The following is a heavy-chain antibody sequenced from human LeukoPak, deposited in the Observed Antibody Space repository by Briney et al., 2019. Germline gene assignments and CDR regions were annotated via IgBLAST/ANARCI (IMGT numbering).Heavy chain of an antibody. D-gene: IGHD2-8*01. Sequence: GGSLRLSCAASGFTFSSYAMSWVRQAPGKGLEWVSAISGSGGSTYYADSVKGRFTISRDNSKNTLYLQMNSLRAEDTAVYYCAKXCTXSAHREFYFDYWGQGTLVTVSS. CDR1: GFTFSSYA. CDR3: AKXCTXSAHREFYFDY. CDR2: ISGSGGST. J-gene: IGHJ4*02. V-gene: IGHV3-23*01.